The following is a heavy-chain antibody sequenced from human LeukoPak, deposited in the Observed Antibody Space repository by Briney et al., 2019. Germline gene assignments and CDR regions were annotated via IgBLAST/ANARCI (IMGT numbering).Heavy chain of an antibody. D-gene: IGHD4-17*01. Sequence: GGSLRLSCAASGFTFSILDMSWVRQAPGKGLEWVSAISGNGGRTYYADSVKGRFTISRDNSKNTLYLQMNSLRAEDTAVYYCARMTTVTHDAFDIWGQGTMVTVSS. V-gene: IGHV3-23*01. J-gene: IGHJ3*02. CDR1: GFTFSILD. CDR3: ARMTTVTHDAFDI. CDR2: ISGNGGRT.